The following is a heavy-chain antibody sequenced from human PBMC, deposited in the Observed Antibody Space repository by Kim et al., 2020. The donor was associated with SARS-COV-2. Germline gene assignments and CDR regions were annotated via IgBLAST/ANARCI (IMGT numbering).Heavy chain of an antibody. CDR1: GGSLSGSLSGYF. CDR3: AKVSGDSTGEGAYDI. Sequence: SETLSLTCAVSGGSLSGSLSGYFWSWIRQPPGKGLEWFEEFSVNGSSNYNPSLRSRVTISIDEAKNQFSLNLRSMTAADTAMYYCAKVSGDSTGEGAYDIWGQGIMVTVSS. J-gene: IGHJ3*02. D-gene: IGHD7-27*01. CDR2: FSVNGSS. V-gene: IGHV4-34*01.